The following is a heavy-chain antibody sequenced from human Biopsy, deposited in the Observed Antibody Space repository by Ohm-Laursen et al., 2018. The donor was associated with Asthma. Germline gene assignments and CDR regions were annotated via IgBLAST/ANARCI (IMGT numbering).Heavy chain of an antibody. CDR2: IYYIGST. CDR1: GGSISSGAYY. Sequence: TLSLTCTVSGGSISSGAYYWSWVRQPPGKGLEWIGYIYYIGSTYYNPSLKSRVAISLDTSKNQFSLKLSSVTAADTAVYYCARGQKSAGDRWFDPWGQGTLVTVSS. CDR3: ARGQKSAGDRWFDP. D-gene: IGHD6-13*01. V-gene: IGHV4-30-4*01. J-gene: IGHJ5*02.